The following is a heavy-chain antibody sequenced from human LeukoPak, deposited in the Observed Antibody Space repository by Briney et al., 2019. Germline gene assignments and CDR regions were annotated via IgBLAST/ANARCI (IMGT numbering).Heavy chain of an antibody. D-gene: IGHD1-1*01. CDR2: INPNSDNT. J-gene: IGHJ6*03. Sequence: ASVKVSCKASGYTFTSYDINWVRQATGQGLEWMGWINPNSDNTGYPQKFQGRVTITWNTSISTTYMELSSLRSEDTAVYYCARGRSPGTSMEYYYYMDVWGKGTTVTVSS. CDR3: ARGRSPGTSMEYYYYMDV. CDR1: GYTFTSYD. V-gene: IGHV1-8*03.